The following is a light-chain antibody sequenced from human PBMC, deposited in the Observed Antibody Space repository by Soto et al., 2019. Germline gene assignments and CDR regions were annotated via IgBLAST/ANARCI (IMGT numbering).Light chain of an antibody. CDR3: QQYNNLPRT. CDR1: QSVSSN. Sequence: EIVMSLSPSILSVSPGERATLSCRASQSVSSNLAWYQQKPGQAPRLLIYGASTRATGIPARFSGSGSGTEFTLTISSLQPEDFAVYYCQQYNNLPRTFGQGTKVDIK. CDR2: GAS. J-gene: IGKJ1*01. V-gene: IGKV3-15*01.